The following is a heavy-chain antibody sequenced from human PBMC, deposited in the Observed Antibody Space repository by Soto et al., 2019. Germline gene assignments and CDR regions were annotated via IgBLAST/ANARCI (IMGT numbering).Heavy chain of an antibody. D-gene: IGHD2-21*02. CDR3: ATASGVTASIDYYYGMDV. V-gene: IGHV3-7*05. CDR2: IKQDGSEK. Sequence: PGGSLRLSCAASGFTFSSYWMSWVRQAPGKGLEWVANIKQDGSEKYYVDSVKGRFTISRDSAKNSLYLQMNSLRAEDTAVYYCATASGVTASIDYYYGMDVWGQGTTVTVSS. CDR1: GFTFSSYW. J-gene: IGHJ6*02.